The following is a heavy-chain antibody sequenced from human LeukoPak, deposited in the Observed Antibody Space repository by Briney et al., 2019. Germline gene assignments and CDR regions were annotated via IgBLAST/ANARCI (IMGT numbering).Heavy chain of an antibody. V-gene: IGHV3-21*01. J-gene: IGHJ6*04. CDR3: ARVMELALDV. Sequence: GGSLRLSCAASGFTFSSYAMSWVRQAPGKGLEWVSSISSSSSSIYYADSVKGRFTISRDNAKNSLYLQMNSLRAEDTAVYYCARVMELALDVWGKGTTVTVSS. CDR1: GFTFSSYA. D-gene: IGHD1-26*01. CDR2: ISSSSSSI.